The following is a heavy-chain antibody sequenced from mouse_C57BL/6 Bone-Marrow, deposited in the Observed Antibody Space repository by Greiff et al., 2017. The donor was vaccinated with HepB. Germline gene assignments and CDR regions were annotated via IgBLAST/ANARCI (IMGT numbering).Heavy chain of an antibody. V-gene: IGHV2-9-1*01. Sequence: VQVVESGPGLVAPSQSLSITCTVSGFSLTSYAISWVRQPPGNGLEWLGVIWTGGGTNYNSALKSRLSISKDNSKSQVFLKMNSLQTDDTARYYCARHSNYPTWFAYWGQGTLVTVSA. D-gene: IGHD2-5*01. CDR1: GFSLTSYA. J-gene: IGHJ3*01. CDR3: ARHSNYPTWFAY. CDR2: IWTGGGT.